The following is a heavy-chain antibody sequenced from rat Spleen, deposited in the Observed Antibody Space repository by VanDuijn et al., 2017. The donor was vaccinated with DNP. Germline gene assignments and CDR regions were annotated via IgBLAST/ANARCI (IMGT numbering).Heavy chain of an antibody. CDR1: GSSIISNY. V-gene: IGHV3-1*01. CDR2: ISYSGST. Sequence: EVQLQESGPGLVKPSQSLSLTCSVTGSSIISNYWAWIRKFPGNKMEWTGYISYSGSTTYTPSLKSRISITRDTSKNQFFLQLNSVTTEDTATYYCARWGYYYFDYWGQGVMVTISS. CDR3: ARWGYYYFDY. D-gene: IGHD1-12*03. J-gene: IGHJ2*01.